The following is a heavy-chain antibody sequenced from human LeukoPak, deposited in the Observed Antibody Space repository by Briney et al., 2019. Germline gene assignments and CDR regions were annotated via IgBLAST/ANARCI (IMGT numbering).Heavy chain of an antibody. D-gene: IGHD5-24*01. J-gene: IGHJ4*02. CDR3: ARDGGDGYSHFDY. V-gene: IGHV3-21*01. CDR1: GFTFSSYS. Sequence: NPGGSLGLSCAASGFTFSSYSMNWVRQAPGKGLEWVSSISSSSSYIYYADSVKGRFTISRDNAKNSLYLQMNSLRAEDTAVYYCARDGGDGYSHFDYWGQGTLVTVSS. CDR2: ISSSSSYI.